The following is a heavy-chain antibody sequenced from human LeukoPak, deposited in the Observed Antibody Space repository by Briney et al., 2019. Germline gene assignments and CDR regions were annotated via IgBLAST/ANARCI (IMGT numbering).Heavy chain of an antibody. CDR2: ISRSGSAM. D-gene: IGHD2-2*01. CDR1: GFTISDYY. J-gene: IGHJ5*02. V-gene: IGHV3-11*01. Sequence: GGSLRPSCAASGFTISDYYMSWVRQAPGKGLEWVSCISRSGSAMYYADSVKGRFTISRDNAKNSVYLQMNTLRAEDTAVYFCARDRRSTNSYEFDPWGQGTLVTVSS. CDR3: ARDRRSTNSYEFDP.